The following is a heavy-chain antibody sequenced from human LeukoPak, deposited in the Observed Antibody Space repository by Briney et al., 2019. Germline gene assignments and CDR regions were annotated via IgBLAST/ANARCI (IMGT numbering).Heavy chain of an antibody. Sequence: SETLSLTCTVSGGSISSNCWSWIRQAPGNGLDWIGYIRSGASTIYSPSFKSRVTISADTSKNQFSLQLRSVTPADTAVYYCARESWGSLNYWGQGTLVTVSS. J-gene: IGHJ4*02. V-gene: IGHV4-59*01. CDR2: IRSGAST. D-gene: IGHD3-16*01. CDR1: GGSISSNC. CDR3: ARESWGSLNY.